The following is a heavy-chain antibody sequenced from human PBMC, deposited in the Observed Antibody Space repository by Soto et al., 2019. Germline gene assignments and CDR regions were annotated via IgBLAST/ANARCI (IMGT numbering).Heavy chain of an antibody. V-gene: IGHV4-34*01. D-gene: IGHD3-3*01. Sequence: TSETLSLTCAVYGGSFSGYYWSWIRQPPGKGLEWIGEINHSGSTNYNPSLKSRVTISVDTSKNQFSLKLSSVTAADTAVYYCARGLRGIFGVGNWGQGTLVTVSS. CDR2: INHSGST. CDR1: GGSFSGYY. CDR3: ARGLRGIFGVGN. J-gene: IGHJ4*02.